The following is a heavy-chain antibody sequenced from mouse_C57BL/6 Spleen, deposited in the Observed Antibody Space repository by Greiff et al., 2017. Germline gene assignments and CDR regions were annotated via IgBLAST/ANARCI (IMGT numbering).Heavy chain of an antibody. J-gene: IGHJ2*01. D-gene: IGHD2-3*01. CDR1: GYTITSYW. CDR3: AREGDYDGYYEDYFDY. CDR2: IYPGSGST. V-gene: IGHV1-55*01. Sequence: QVQLQQPGAELVKPGASVKMSCKASGYTITSYWITWVKQRPGQGLEWIGDIYPGSGSTNYNEKFKSKATLTVDTSSSTAYMQLSSLTSEDSAVYYCAREGDYDGYYEDYFDYWGQGTTLTVSS.